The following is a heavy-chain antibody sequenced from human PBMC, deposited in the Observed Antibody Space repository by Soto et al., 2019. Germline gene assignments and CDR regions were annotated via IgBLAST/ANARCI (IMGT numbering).Heavy chain of an antibody. V-gene: IGHV1-8*01. J-gene: IGHJ5*02. Sequence: VKVSCKASGYTFTSYDINWVRQATGQGLEWMGWMNPNSGNTGYAQKFQGRVTMTRNTSISTAYMELSSLRSEDTAVYYCARGIVVVVAATPFDPWGQGTLVTVSS. CDR1: GYTFTSYD. D-gene: IGHD2-15*01. CDR3: ARGIVVVVAATPFDP. CDR2: MNPNSGNT.